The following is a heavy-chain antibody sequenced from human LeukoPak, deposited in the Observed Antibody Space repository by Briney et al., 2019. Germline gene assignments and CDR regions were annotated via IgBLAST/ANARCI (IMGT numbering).Heavy chain of an antibody. CDR3: ARVPTAILVLDY. CDR1: GGSISSGSYY. J-gene: IGHJ4*02. V-gene: IGHV4-61*02. D-gene: IGHD2-2*01. CDR2: IYTSGST. Sequence: SETLSLTCTVSGGSISSGSYYWTWSRQPAGKGLEWIGRIYTSGSTNYNPSLKSRVTISGDTSKNQFSLKLSSVTAADTAVYYCARVPTAILVLDYWGQGTLVTVSS.